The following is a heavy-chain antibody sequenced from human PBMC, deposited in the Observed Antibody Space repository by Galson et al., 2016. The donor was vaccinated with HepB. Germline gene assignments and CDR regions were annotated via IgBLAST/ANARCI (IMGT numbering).Heavy chain of an antibody. CDR2: ISGDNAYT. CDR1: GYIFTDYG. Sequence: SVKVSCKASGYIFTDYGIYWLRQAPGQGPEWLAWISGDNAYTNYAPRFQGRITMTTETSTQTAYMELRSLTPDDTAVYFCARDLASSAGQYLRHWGQGTLVSVSS. D-gene: IGHD6-13*01. CDR3: ARDLASSAGQYLRH. V-gene: IGHV1-18*01. J-gene: IGHJ1*01.